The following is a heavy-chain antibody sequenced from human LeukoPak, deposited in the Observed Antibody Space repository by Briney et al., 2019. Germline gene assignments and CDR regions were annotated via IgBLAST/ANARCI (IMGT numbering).Heavy chain of an antibody. V-gene: IGHV1-24*01. CDR2: FDPEDGET. CDR1: GYTLTELS. J-gene: IGHJ5*02. CDR3: ARGSTYDFWSGYPNWFDP. D-gene: IGHD3-3*01. Sequence: GASVKVSCKVSGYTLTELSMHWVRQAPGKGLEWMGGFDPEDGETIYAQKFQGRVTMTEDTSTDTAYMELSSLRSEDTAVYYCARGSTYDFWSGYPNWFDPWGQGTLVTVSS.